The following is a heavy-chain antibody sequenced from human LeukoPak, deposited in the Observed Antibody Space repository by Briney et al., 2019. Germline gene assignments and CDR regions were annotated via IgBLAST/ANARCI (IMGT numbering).Heavy chain of an antibody. Sequence: PGGSLSLSCAASGLTFSNYAMSWFRQAPGKGLEWVSGITSGFTPHYADSVKGRFTISRDNSKNTFHQQMNSLRAEDTAVYYCAKDYSDSRVGDVFFEYWGQGTLVTVSS. J-gene: IGHJ4*02. CDR3: AKDYSDSRVGDVFFEY. D-gene: IGHD1-26*01. CDR2: ITSGFTP. V-gene: IGHV3-23*01. CDR1: GLTFSNYA.